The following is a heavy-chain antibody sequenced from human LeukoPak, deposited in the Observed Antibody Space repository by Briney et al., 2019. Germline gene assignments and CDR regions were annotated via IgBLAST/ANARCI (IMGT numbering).Heavy chain of an antibody. V-gene: IGHV3-9*01. CDR3: AKTEYSSGHLDY. CDR2: INWNSGSI. J-gene: IGHJ4*02. D-gene: IGHD6-19*01. CDR1: GFTFDDYA. Sequence: PGGSLRLSCAASGFTFDDYAMHWVRQAPGKGLEWVSGINWNSGSIDYADSVKGRFTISRDNAKNSLYLQMNSLRAEDTALYYCAKTEYSSGHLDYWGQGTLVTVSS.